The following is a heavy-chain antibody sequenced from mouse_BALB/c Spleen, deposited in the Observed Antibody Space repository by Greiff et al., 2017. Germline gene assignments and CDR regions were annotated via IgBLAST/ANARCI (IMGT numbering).Heavy chain of an antibody. D-gene: IGHD2-1*01. CDR3: ARSNYGNYGFAY. CDR2: IRNKANGYTT. Sequence: EVQLVESGGGLVQPGGSLRLSCATSGFTFTDYYMSWVRQPPGKALEWLGFIRNKANGYTTEYSASVKGRFTISRDNSQSILYLQMNTLRAEDSATDYCARSNYGNYGFAYWGQGTLVTVSA. V-gene: IGHV7-3*02. CDR1: GFTFTDYY. J-gene: IGHJ3*01.